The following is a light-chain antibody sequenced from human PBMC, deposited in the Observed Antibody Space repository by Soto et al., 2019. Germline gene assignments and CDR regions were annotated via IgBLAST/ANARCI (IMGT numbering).Light chain of an antibody. J-gene: IGKJ5*01. V-gene: IGKV3-20*01. CDR2: GAS. CDR1: QSVSSTY. Sequence: EIVLTQSPGTLSLSPGEGATLSYRASQSVSSTYLGWYHQKPGQAPRLLIYGASGRATGIPDRFSGSGSGTDFTLTISRLEPEDFAVYYCQQYGSSPSTFGQGTRLAIK. CDR3: QQYGSSPST.